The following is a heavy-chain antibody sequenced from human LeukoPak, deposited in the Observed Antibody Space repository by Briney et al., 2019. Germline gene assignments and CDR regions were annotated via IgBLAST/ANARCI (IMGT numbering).Heavy chain of an antibody. CDR1: GFTFSSYT. CDR3: VRVNPPDCSSTSCYKGFYYYYMDV. CDR2: ISYDGSDK. J-gene: IGHJ6*03. D-gene: IGHD2-2*02. Sequence: GRSLRLSCAASGFTFSSYTMHWVRQAPGKGLEWVAIISYDGSDKYYADSVKGRFTISRDNSKNTLYLQMNSLRAEDTAVYYCVRVNPPDCSSTSCYKGFYYYYMDVWGKGTTVTVSS. V-gene: IGHV3-30*04.